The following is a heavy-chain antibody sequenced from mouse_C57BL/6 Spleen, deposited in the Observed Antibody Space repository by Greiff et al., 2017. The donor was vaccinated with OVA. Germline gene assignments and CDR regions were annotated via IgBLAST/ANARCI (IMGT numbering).Heavy chain of an antibody. Sequence: QVQLKESGAELVKPGASVKLSCKASGYTFTSYWMHWVKQRPGRGLEWIGRIDPNSGGTKYNEKFKSKATLTVDKPSSTAYMQLSSLTSEDSAVYYCARSDYYGSSKDYFDYWGQGTTLTVSS. CDR1: GYTFTSYW. CDR2: IDPNSGGT. D-gene: IGHD1-1*01. J-gene: IGHJ2*01. V-gene: IGHV1-72*01. CDR3: ARSDYYGSSKDYFDY.